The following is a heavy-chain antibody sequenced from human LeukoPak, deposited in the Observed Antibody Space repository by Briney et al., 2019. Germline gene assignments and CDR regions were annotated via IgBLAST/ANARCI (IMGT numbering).Heavy chain of an antibody. CDR1: GFTFSSQA. J-gene: IGHJ3*02. CDR2: ISGSGGST. D-gene: IGHD4-17*01. Sequence: GGSLRLSCAASGFTFSSQAMSWVRQAPGKGLEWVSSISGSGGSTYYAGSVQGRFTISRDNSKNTLFLQMTSLRAEDTAVYYCARGMTTVTTGAFDIWGQGTMVTVSS. V-gene: IGHV3-23*01. CDR3: ARGMTTVTTGAFDI.